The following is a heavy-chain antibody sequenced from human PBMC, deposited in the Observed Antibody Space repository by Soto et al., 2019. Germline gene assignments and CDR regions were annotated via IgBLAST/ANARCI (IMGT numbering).Heavy chain of an antibody. J-gene: IGHJ6*02. Sequence: QVQLVQSGAEVKKPGASVKVSCKASGYTFTSYDINWVRQATGQGLEWMGWMNPNSGNTAYAQKFQGRVTMTRNTSISTXXXELSSMRSEDTAVYYCARDRETYGMDVWGQGTTVTVSS. V-gene: IGHV1-8*01. CDR3: ARDRETYGMDV. CDR2: MNPNSGNT. CDR1: GYTFTSYD.